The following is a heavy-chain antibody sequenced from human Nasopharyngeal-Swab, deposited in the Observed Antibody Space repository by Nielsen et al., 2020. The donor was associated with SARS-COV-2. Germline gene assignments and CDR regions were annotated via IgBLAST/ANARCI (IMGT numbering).Heavy chain of an antibody. CDR2: ISYDGSNK. J-gene: IGHJ4*02. Sequence: GESLKISCAASGFTFSRYTMHWVRQAPGKGLEWVAVISYDGSNKYYADSVKGRFTISRDISKNTLYLQMYSLGAEDTAVFYCASTPLDSSGYYYAFHYWGRGTLVTVSS. CDR1: GFTFSRYT. CDR3: ASTPLDSSGYYYAFHY. D-gene: IGHD3-22*01. V-gene: IGHV3-30-3*01.